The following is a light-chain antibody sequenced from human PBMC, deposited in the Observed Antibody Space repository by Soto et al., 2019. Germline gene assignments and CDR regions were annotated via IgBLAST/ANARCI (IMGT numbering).Light chain of an antibody. CDR3: QQYGSSPPFT. V-gene: IGKV3-20*01. CDR1: QSVSSRY. CDR2: GAS. J-gene: IGKJ2*01. Sequence: EIVLTQSPGTLSLSPGERATLSCRASQSVSSRYLAWYQQKPGQAPRLLIYGASNRASGIPDRFSGSGSGTDFTLTISRLEPEDFAVYFCQQYGSSPPFTFGQGTKVEIK.